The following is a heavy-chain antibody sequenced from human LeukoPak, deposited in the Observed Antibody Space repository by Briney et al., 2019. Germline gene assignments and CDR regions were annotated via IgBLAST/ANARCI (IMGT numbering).Heavy chain of an antibody. J-gene: IGHJ3*02. D-gene: IGHD6-19*01. CDR3: ASSSSGWYGAFDI. CDR2: ISYDGSNK. Sequence: GGSLRLSCAASGFTFSSYGMHWVRQDPGKGLEWVAVISYDGSNKYYADSVKGRFTISRDNSKNTLYLQMNSLRAEDTAVYYCASSSSGWYGAFDIWGQGTMVTVSS. V-gene: IGHV3-30*03. CDR1: GFTFSSYG.